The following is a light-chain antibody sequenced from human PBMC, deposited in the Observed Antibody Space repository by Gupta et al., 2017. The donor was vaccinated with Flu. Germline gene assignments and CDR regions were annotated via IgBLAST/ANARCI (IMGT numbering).Light chain of an antibody. CDR3: QQMNSYWFI. V-gene: IGKV1-5*03. J-gene: IGKJ2*01. CDR2: QGS. CDR1: QGIRTC. Sequence: PSSLSASIGDRVTITCRARQGIRTCLAWDQQKPGQTPKLLIYQGSKVDSGVPSRFSGGGSGTDFTLTISNLQPDDSATYYCQQMNSYWFIFGQGTKVDIK.